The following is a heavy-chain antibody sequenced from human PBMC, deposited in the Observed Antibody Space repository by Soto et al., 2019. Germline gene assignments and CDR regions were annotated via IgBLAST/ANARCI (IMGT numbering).Heavy chain of an antibody. CDR3: AKGSSGHFDY. V-gene: IGHV3-30*02. Sequence: DSVKGRFTISRDNSKNTLYLQMNSLRAEDTAVYYCAKGSSGHFDYWGQGTLVTVSS. D-gene: IGHD3-22*01. J-gene: IGHJ4*02.